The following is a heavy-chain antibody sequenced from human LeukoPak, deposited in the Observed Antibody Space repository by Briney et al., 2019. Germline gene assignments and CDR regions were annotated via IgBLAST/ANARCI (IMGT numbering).Heavy chain of an antibody. CDR2: IYWTGSA. CDR3: ARPIVPTASDAFDI. Sequence: PSETLSLTCTVSGGSISSSSYYWSWIRQPPGKGLEWIGYIYWTGSATYNPSLKSRVTLAVDTSKNQFSLTLTSVSAADTAIYYCARPIVPTASDAFDIWGQGTRVTVSS. CDR1: GGSISSSSYY. V-gene: IGHV4-61*01. J-gene: IGHJ3*02. D-gene: IGHD2-2*01.